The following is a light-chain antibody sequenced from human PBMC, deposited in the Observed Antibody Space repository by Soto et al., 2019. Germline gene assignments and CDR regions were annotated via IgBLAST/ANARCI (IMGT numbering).Light chain of an antibody. CDR2: DAS. V-gene: IGKV3-11*01. CDR3: QQRSNWPYLT. J-gene: IGKJ4*01. CDR1: QSVSGY. Sequence: EIVLTQSPDTLSLSPGERATFSCRASQSVSGYLGWYQQKPGQAPRLLIYDASNRAYGVPARFRGSGSGTNFTLTIASLEPDDFAVYYCQQRSNWPYLTFGGGTRV.